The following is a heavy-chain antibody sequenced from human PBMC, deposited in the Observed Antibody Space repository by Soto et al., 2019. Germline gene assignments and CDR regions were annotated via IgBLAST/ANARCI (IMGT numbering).Heavy chain of an antibody. CDR1: GGSISSGDYY. J-gene: IGHJ3*02. D-gene: IGHD3-10*01. CDR2: IYYSGST. Sequence: SETLSLTCTVSGGSISSGDYYWSWIRQPPGKGLEWIGYIYYSGSTYYNPSLKSRVTILADTSKNQFSLKLSSVTAADTAVYYCARVNEQLLWRHHDAFAICGQGTIVTASS. V-gene: IGHV4-30-4*01. CDR3: ARVNEQLLWRHHDAFAI.